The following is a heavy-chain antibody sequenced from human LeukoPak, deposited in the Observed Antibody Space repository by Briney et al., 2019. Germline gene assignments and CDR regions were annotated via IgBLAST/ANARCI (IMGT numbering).Heavy chain of an antibody. D-gene: IGHD1-1*01. CDR2: IKSKTDGGTT. V-gene: IGHV3-15*01. CDR3: TTDVERLPDPPSDY. Sequence: GGSLRLSCAASGFTFSNAWMSWVRQAPGKGLEWVGRIKSKTDGGTTDYAAPVKGRFTISRDDSKNTLYLQMNSLKAEDTAVYYCTTDVERLPDPPSDYWGQGTLVTVSS. CDR1: GFTFSNAW. J-gene: IGHJ4*02.